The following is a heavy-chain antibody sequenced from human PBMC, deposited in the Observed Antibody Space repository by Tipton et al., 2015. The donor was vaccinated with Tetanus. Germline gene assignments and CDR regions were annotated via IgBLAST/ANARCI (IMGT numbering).Heavy chain of an antibody. Sequence: TLSLTCAVYGGSFSGYYWSWIRQPPGKGLEWIGEINHSGSTNYNPSLKSRVTISVDTSKNQFSLKLSSVTAADTAVYYCARGFGGDTAMVPRYYYYYGMDVWGQGTTVTVSS. CDR1: GGSFSGYY. V-gene: IGHV4-34*01. D-gene: IGHD5-18*01. J-gene: IGHJ6*02. CDR3: ARGFGGDTAMVPRYYYYYGMDV. CDR2: INHSGST.